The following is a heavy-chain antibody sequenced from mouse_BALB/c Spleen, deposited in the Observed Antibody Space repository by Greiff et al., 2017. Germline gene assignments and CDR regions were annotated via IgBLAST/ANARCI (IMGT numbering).Heavy chain of an antibody. CDR1: GFAFSSYD. Sequence: DVMLVESGGGLVKPGGSLKLSCAASGFAFSSYDMSWVRQTPEKRLEWVAYISSGGGSTYYPDTVKGRFTISRDNAKNTLYLQMSSLKSEDTAMYYCARHWTTVVATDYWYFDVWGAGTTVTVSS. V-gene: IGHV5-12-1*01. J-gene: IGHJ1*01. CDR3: ARHWTTVVATDYWYFDV. D-gene: IGHD1-1*01. CDR2: ISSGGGST.